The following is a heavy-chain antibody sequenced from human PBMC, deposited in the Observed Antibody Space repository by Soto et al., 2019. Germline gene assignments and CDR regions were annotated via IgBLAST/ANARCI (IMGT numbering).Heavy chain of an antibody. Sequence: QVQLVQSGADVKKPGASVKVSCKASGYTFTSYGISWVRQAPGQGLEGMGWISAYNGNTNYAQKLQGRVTMTTDTSTSTAYMELRSLRSDDAAVYYCASDWAAAGPFDYWGQGTLVTVSS. V-gene: IGHV1-18*01. CDR3: ASDWAAAGPFDY. CDR1: GYTFTSYG. J-gene: IGHJ4*02. CDR2: ISAYNGNT. D-gene: IGHD6-13*01.